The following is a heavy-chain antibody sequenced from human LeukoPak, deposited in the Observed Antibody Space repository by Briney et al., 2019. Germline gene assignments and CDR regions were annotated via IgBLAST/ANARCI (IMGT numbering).Heavy chain of an antibody. J-gene: IGHJ5*02. D-gene: IGHD1-26*01. V-gene: IGHV3-74*01. CDR3: VSLSGSYYSAYNWFDP. Sequence: GGSLRLSCAASGFDFRNSWMHWVRQAPGKGLVWVSRIFGDGKTTIYADAVKGRFTISRDNSKNTLYLQMNSLRAEDTAVYYCVSLSGSYYSAYNWFDPWGQGTLVTVSS. CDR1: GFDFRNSW. CDR2: IFGDGKTT.